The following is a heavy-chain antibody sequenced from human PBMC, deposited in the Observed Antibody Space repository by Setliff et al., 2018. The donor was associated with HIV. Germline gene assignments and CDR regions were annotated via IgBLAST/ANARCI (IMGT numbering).Heavy chain of an antibody. CDR1: GGSFSGYY. D-gene: IGHD1-26*01. CDR3: ARDSGQSFPTAFDI. V-gene: IGHV4-34*01. Sequence: SETLSLTCAVYGGSFSGYYWSWNRQPPGKGLEWIGEINHSGSTNYNPSLKSRVTISVDTSNNQFSLKLSSVTAADTAVYYCARDSGQSFPTAFDIWGQGTMVTVSS. CDR2: INHSGST. J-gene: IGHJ3*02.